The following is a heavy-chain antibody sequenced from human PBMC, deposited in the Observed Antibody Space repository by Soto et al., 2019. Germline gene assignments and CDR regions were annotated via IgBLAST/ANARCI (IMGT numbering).Heavy chain of an antibody. J-gene: IGHJ3*02. V-gene: IGHV3-30*03. Sequence: GGSLRLSCAASGFTFSSYGVRWVRQAPGKGLEWVALISYDGSNKYYADSVEGRFTISRDNSKNTLYLQMNSLRAEDTAVYYCAASYYAILTGNFAFDIWGHGTMVTVSS. CDR1: GFTFSSYG. CDR2: ISYDGSNK. D-gene: IGHD3-9*01. CDR3: AASYYAILTGNFAFDI.